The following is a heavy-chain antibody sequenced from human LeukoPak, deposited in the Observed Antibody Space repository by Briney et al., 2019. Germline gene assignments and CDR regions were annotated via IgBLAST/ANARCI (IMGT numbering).Heavy chain of an antibody. Sequence: PGRSLRLSCAASGFTFSSYAMHWVRQAPGKGLEWVAVISYDGSNKYYADSVKGRFTISRDNSKNTLYLQMNSLRAEDTAVYYCARDGERYCSGGSCYFTNWFDPWGQGTLVTVSS. CDR1: GFTFSSYA. J-gene: IGHJ5*02. V-gene: IGHV3-30-3*01. D-gene: IGHD2-15*01. CDR2: ISYDGSNK. CDR3: ARDGERYCSGGSCYFTNWFDP.